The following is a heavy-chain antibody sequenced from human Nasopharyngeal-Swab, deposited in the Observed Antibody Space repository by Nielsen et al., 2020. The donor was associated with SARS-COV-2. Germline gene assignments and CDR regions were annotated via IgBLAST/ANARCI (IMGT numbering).Heavy chain of an antibody. Sequence: GESLKISCTASGFTFSSYGMHWVRQAPGKGLEWVAITWYDGTNKHYADSVKGRFTISRDNSKNTLYLQMNSLRAEDTAVYYCARARDREEGRTVTTFYYHYYYMDVWGKGTTVTVSS. D-gene: IGHD4-11*01. J-gene: IGHJ6*03. CDR2: TWYDGTNK. CDR1: GFTFSSYG. CDR3: ARARDREEGRTVTTFYYHYYYMDV. V-gene: IGHV3-33*01.